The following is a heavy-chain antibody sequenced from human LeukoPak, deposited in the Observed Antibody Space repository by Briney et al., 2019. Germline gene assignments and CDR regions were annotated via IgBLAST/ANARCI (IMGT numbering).Heavy chain of an antibody. V-gene: IGHV3-15*01. CDR2: IKSKTDGGAT. Sequence: GGSLRLSCAASGFHFSDAWMTWVRQAPGKGLEWVGRIKSKTDGGATDYAAPVKGRFTISRDDSKNTLYLQMNSLKTEDTAVYYCATALDIVVVPAAVGENWFDPWGQGTLVTVSS. CDR3: ATALDIVVVPAAVGENWFDP. J-gene: IGHJ5*02. D-gene: IGHD2-2*03. CDR1: GFHFSDAW.